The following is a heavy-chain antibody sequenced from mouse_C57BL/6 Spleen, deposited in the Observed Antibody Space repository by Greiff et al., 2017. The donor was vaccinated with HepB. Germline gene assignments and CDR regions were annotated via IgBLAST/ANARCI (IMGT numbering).Heavy chain of an antibody. CDR1: GFNIKDDY. Sequence: EVMLVESGAELVRPGASVKLSCTASGFNIKDDYMHWVKQRPEQGLEWIGWIDPENGDTEYASKFQGKATITADTSSNTAYLQLSSLTSEDTAVYYCTTCDDGSSWYFDVWGTGTTVTVSS. J-gene: IGHJ1*03. CDR2: IDPENGDT. D-gene: IGHD1-1*01. V-gene: IGHV14-4*01. CDR3: TTCDDGSSWYFDV.